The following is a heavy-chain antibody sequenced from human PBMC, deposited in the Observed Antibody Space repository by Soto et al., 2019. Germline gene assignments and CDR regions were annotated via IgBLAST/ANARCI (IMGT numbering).Heavy chain of an antibody. CDR1: GLTFSYRY. CDR2: IRKKTNSYTT. V-gene: IGHV3-72*01. J-gene: IGHJ4*02. Sequence: GGSLRLSCAASGLTFSYRYMDWVRQSPGKGLEWVGRIRKKTNSYTTEYAASVKGRFIISRDDSTNSLYLQMSSLKTEDTAVYYCTTVTTVDYYFDYWGQGTLVTVSS. D-gene: IGHD4-17*01. CDR3: TTVTTVDYYFDY.